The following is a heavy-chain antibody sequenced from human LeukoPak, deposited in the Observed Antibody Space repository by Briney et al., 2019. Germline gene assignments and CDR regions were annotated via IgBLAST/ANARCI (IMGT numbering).Heavy chain of an antibody. CDR1: GYTLTSYG. CDR3: ARSQWYSSSSGWFDP. V-gene: IGHV1-18*01. D-gene: IGHD6-6*01. J-gene: IGHJ5*02. CDR2: ISAYNGNT. Sequence: ASVKVSCKASGYTLTSYGISWVRQAPGQGLEWMGWISAYNGNTNYAQKLQGRVTMTTDTSTSTAYMELRSLRSDDTAVYYCARSQWYSSSSGWFDPWGQGTLVTVSS.